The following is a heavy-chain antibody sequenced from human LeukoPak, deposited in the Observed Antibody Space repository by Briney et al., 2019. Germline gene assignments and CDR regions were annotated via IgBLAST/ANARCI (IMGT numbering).Heavy chain of an antibody. Sequence: ASVKVSCKASGYTFTSYGISWVRQAPGQGLEWMGWISAYNGNTNYAQKLQGRVTMTTDTSTSTAYMELRSLRSDDTAVYYCARAPRFTIVVVPDYYYGMDVWGQGTTVTVSS. CDR1: GYTFTSYG. J-gene: IGHJ6*02. V-gene: IGHV1-18*01. CDR3: ARAPRFTIVVVPDYYYGMDV. CDR2: ISAYNGNT. D-gene: IGHD2-2*01.